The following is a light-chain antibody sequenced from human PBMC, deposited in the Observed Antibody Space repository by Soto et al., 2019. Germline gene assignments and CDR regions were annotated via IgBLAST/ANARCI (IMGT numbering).Light chain of an antibody. Sequence: DIQMTQSPSSLSASVGDRVTXXXXASQSISSYLNWYQQKPGKAPKLLIYAASSLQSGVPSRFSGSGSGTEFTLTISSLQPEDFATYYCQQLNNYPRTFGQGTKVDIK. CDR2: AAS. V-gene: IGKV1-39*01. CDR3: QQLNNYPRT. CDR1: QSISSY. J-gene: IGKJ1*01.